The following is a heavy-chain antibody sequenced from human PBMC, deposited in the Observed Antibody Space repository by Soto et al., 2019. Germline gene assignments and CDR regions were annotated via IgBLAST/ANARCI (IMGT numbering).Heavy chain of an antibody. J-gene: IGHJ2*01. V-gene: IGHV3-7*01. D-gene: IGHD1-1*01. CDR3: AFFFQADDGIRGTVPVSAFLLNRSSDL. CDR2: IKQEGSEK. Sequence: PGKGLGWVANIKQEGSEKYYVDSVKGRFTIARDNAKHSLYLQMNSLRAEDTAVYYCAFFFQADDGIRGTVPVSAFLLNRSSDL.